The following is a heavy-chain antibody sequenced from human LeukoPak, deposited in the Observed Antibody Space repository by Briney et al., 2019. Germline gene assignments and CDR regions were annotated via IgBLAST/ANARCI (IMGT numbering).Heavy chain of an antibody. V-gene: IGHV3-11*06. D-gene: IGHD6-13*01. CDR3: ARSASDKYSSSDY. CDR2: ISSSSSYT. CDR1: GFTFSDYY. J-gene: IGHJ4*02. Sequence: GGSLRLSCAASGFTFSDYYMSWLRQAPGKGLEGVSYISSSSSYTDYADSVKGRFTISRDNAKNSLYLQMNSLRAEDTAVYYCARSASDKYSSSDYWGQGTLVTVSS.